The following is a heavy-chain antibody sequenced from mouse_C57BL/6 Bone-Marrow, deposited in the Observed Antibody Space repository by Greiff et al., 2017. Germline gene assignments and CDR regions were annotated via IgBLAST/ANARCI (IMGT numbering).Heavy chain of an antibody. J-gene: IGHJ1*03. Sequence: QVQLQQPGAELVMPGASVKLSCKASGYTFTSYWMPWVKQRPGQGLEWIGEIDPSDSYTNYNQKFKGKSTLTVDKSSSTAYRQLSSLTSADSAVDYCARGYYGSSHYWYFDVWGTGTTVTVSS. CDR2: IDPSDSYT. CDR3: ARGYYGSSHYWYFDV. CDR1: GYTFTSYW. V-gene: IGHV1-69*01. D-gene: IGHD1-1*01.